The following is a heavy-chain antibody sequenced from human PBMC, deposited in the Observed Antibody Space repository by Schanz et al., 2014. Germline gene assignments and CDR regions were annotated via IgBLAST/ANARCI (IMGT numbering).Heavy chain of an antibody. CDR3: ARLGTGMAVAGSVIDSYYYYMDV. J-gene: IGHJ6*03. Sequence: QVHLVQSGAEVKKPGSSVKVSCKASGGTFSSDTFSWVRQAPGQGLEWMGIINPSGGSTRYGQKFQGRVTMTRDTSTSTVYMELSSLRAEDAAVYYCARLGTGMAVAGSVIDSYYYYMDVWGEGTTVTVSS. CDR1: GGTFSSDT. CDR2: INPSGGST. D-gene: IGHD6-19*01. V-gene: IGHV1-46*01.